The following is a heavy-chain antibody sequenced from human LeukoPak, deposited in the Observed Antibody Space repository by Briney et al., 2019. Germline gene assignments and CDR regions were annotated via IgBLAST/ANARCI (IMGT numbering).Heavy chain of an antibody. J-gene: IGHJ6*02. CDR1: GYTSTSYD. D-gene: IGHD3-3*01. V-gene: IGHV1-8*01. Sequence: ASVKVSCKASGYTSTSYDINWVRQATGQGLEWMGWMNPNSGNSGYAQKFQGRVTMTRNTSISTAYMELSSLRSEDTAVYYCARGFPDFWSGYRYYGMDVWGQGTTVTVSS. CDR2: MNPNSGNS. CDR3: ARGFPDFWSGYRYYGMDV.